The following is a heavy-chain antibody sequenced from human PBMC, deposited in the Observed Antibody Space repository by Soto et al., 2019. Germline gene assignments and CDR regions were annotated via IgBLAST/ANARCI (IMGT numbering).Heavy chain of an antibody. Sequence: SETLSLTCTVSGGSVSSGSYYWSWIRQPPGMGLEWIGYIYYSGSTNYNPSLKSRVTISVDTSKNQFSLKLSSVTAADTAVYYCARDRDSSSLVYYYGMDVWGQGTTVTVSS. V-gene: IGHV4-61*01. CDR1: GGSVSSGSYY. CDR3: ARDRDSSSLVYYYGMDV. D-gene: IGHD6-13*01. CDR2: IYYSGST. J-gene: IGHJ6*02.